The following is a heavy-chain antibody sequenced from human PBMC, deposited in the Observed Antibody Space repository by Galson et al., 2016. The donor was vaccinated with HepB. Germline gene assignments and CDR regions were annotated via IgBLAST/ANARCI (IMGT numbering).Heavy chain of an antibody. CDR1: GFTFSDNY. CDR3: ATGPPSYYYDSSGYYSG. V-gene: IGHV3-11*06. J-gene: IGHJ4*02. CDR2: ITSTGSYT. D-gene: IGHD3-22*01. Sequence: SLRLSCAASGFTFSDNYMSGIRQAPGKGLEWLSYITSTGSYTNYAGSVKGRFTVSRDNAKNSLYLQMNSLRAEDTAVYYCATGPPSYYYDSSGYYSGWGQGTLVTVSS.